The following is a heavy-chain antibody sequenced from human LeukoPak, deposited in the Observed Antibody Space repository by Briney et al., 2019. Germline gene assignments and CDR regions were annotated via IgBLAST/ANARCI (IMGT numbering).Heavy chain of an antibody. CDR1: GFTFGDYA. CDR2: IRSKPYGETT. D-gene: IGHD3-16*01. V-gene: IGHV3-49*04. CDR3: TRDYEWSRY. J-gene: IGHJ4*02. Sequence: GALRLSCTASGFTFGDYAMSWVRPAPGKGLEWVGFIRSKPYGETTEYAASVKGRFTISRDDSESIAYLQINALKTEDSAVYYCTRDYEWSRYWGQGTLVTVSS.